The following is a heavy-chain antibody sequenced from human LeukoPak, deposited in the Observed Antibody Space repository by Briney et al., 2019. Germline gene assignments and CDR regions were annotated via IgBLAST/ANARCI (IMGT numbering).Heavy chain of an antibody. D-gene: IGHD3-16*01. V-gene: IGHV3-21*01. Sequence: GGSLRLSCAASGFTFSSYSMNWVRQAPGKGLEWVSSISSSSSYIYYADSVKGRFTISRDNGKNSLYLQMNSLRAEDTAVYYCARDRLRIMTNGMDVWGQGTTVTVSS. J-gene: IGHJ6*02. CDR1: GFTFSSYS. CDR2: ISSSSSYI. CDR3: ARDRLRIMTNGMDV.